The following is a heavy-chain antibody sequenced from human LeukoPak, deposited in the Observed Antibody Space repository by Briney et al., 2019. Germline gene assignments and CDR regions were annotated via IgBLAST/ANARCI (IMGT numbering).Heavy chain of an antibody. V-gene: IGHV4-39*07. D-gene: IGHD4-11*01. CDR2: IYSSGST. CDR3: ARARSNYYFDY. J-gene: IGHJ4*02. CDR1: GGSISSSYYY. Sequence: PSETLSLTCTVSGGSISSSYYYWGWIRQPRGKGLEWIGSIYSSGSTYYNPSLKSRVTISVDRSKNQFSLKLSSVTAADTAVYYCARARSNYYFDYWGQGTLVTVSS.